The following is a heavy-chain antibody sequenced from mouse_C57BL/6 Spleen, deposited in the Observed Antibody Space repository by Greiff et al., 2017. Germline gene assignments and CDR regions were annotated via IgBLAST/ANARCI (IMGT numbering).Heavy chain of an antibody. CDR3: SGQEWDEWYFDV. V-gene: IGHV5-9*01. J-gene: IGHJ1*03. CDR2: ISGGGGNT. Sequence: EVKLEESGGGLVKPGGSLKLSCAASGFTFSSYTMSWVRQTPEKRLEWVATISGGGGNTYYPDSVKGRFTFSRDNAKTTLYLQMSSLRSEETALYYCSGQEWDEWYFDVWGKGTTVTVSS. D-gene: IGHD4-1*01. CDR1: GFTFSSYT.